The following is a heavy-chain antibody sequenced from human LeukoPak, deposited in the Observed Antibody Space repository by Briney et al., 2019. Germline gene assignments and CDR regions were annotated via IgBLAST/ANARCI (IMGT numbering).Heavy chain of an antibody. CDR2: IYYTGFT. V-gene: IGHV4-31*03. J-gene: IGHJ6*03. Sequence: SETLSLTCTVSGASISSDGFYWSWIRQLPGKGLEWIRYIYYTGFTYCKPSLKSRVTMSVDTSQNQFSLRMSSMTAADTAVYYCARAGLGIENYYYYMDVWGKGTTVTVSS. D-gene: IGHD1-14*01. CDR3: ARAGLGIENYYYYMDV. CDR1: GASISSDGFY.